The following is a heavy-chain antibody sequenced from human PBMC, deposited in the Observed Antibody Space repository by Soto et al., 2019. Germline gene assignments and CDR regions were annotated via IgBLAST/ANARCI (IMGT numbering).Heavy chain of an antibody. CDR2: IYYSGRT. CDR3: ARHERGLFDY. Sequence: QLQLQESGPGLVKPSETLSLTCTVSGGSISSSSYYWGWIRQPPGKGLEWIGSIYYSGRTYYNPSLKSRVTISVETSKNQFSLKLSSVTTADTAVYYCARHERGLFDYWGQGTLVTVS. J-gene: IGHJ4*02. CDR1: GGSISSSSYY. D-gene: IGHD1-1*01. V-gene: IGHV4-39*01.